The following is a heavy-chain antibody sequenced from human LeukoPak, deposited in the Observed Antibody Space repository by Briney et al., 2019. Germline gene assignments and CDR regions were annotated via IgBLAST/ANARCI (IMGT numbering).Heavy chain of an antibody. CDR1: GYTFTSYD. V-gene: IGHV1-8*03. CDR3: ARAMVATSDYYYYYMGV. CDR2: MNPNSGNT. Sequence: ASVKVSCKASGYTFTSYDINWVRQAPGQGLEWMGWMNPNSGNTGYAQKFQGRVTITRNTSISTAYMELSSLRSEDTAVYYCARAMVATSDYYYYYMGVWGKGTTVTVSS. J-gene: IGHJ6*03. D-gene: IGHD5-12*01.